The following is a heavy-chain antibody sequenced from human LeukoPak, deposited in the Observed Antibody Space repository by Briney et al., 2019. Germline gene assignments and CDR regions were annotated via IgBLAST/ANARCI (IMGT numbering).Heavy chain of an antibody. V-gene: IGHV4-4*08. CDR3: AANYGDYGYFDY. Sequence: PSETLSLTCAVYGGSFSGYYWSWIRQPPGKGLEWIGRIYTSGSTNYNPSLKSRVTISVDTSKNQFSLKLSSVTAADTAVYYCAANYGDYGYFDYWGQGTLVTVSS. CDR2: IYTSGST. CDR1: GGSFSGYY. D-gene: IGHD4-17*01. J-gene: IGHJ4*02.